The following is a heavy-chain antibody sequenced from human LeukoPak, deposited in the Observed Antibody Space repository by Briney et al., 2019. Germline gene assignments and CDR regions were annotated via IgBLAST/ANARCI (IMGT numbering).Heavy chain of an antibody. CDR1: GHTFTTFA. D-gene: IGHD6-13*01. J-gene: IGHJ4*02. V-gene: IGHV1-3*01. Sequence: ASVTVSFKSSGHTFTTFASHLRRQAPGQSLELMGWINAGNGNTIYSQKFQGRVTITRDTSASTAYMELSSLRSEDTAVYYCARVYSSSRGNYFDYWGQGTLVTVSS. CDR3: ARVYSSSRGNYFDY. CDR2: INAGNGNT.